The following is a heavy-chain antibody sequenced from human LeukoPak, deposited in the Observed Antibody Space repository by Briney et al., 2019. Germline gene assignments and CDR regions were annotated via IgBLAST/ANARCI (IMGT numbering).Heavy chain of an antibody. V-gene: IGHV3-72*01. CDR3: AKGGSNVGSSRYYFDY. CDR2: TKTKADSYIT. Sequence: GGSLRLSCAASGFIFSDYYMDWVRQAPGKGLEWVGRTKTKADSYITEYAASVKGRFTISRDDSKNSLYLQMNSLRAEDTAVYYCAKGGSNVGSSRYYFDYWGQGTVVTVSS. D-gene: IGHD6-6*01. CDR1: GFIFSDYY. J-gene: IGHJ4*02.